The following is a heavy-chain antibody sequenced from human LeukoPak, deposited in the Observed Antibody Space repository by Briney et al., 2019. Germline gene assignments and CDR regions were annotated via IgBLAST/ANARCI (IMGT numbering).Heavy chain of an antibody. CDR2: ISYDGSNK. D-gene: IGHD6-19*01. CDR3: AKLGIAVAGDY. V-gene: IGHV3-30*18. J-gene: IGHJ4*02. Sequence: GEPLRLSCAASGFIFRSYGMHGVREAPGKAREGVAVISYDGSNKYYADSVKGRFTISRDNSKNTLYLQMNSLRAEDTAVYYCAKLGIAVAGDYWGQGTLVTVSS. CDR1: GFIFRSYG.